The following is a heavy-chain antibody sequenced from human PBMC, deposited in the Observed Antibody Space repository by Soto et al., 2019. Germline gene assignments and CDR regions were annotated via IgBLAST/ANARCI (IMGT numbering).Heavy chain of an antibody. Sequence: VQLVQSGAEVKKPGASVKVSCKVSGYTFTSFDINWVRQATGQGLEWMGWMNPSTGATGYAEKFQGRVIMTRDTSISTAYMELSGLRSEDTAEYFCARASYGSGSYYLPDMDVWGQGTTVTVSS. J-gene: IGHJ6*02. D-gene: IGHD3-10*01. CDR2: MNPSTGAT. V-gene: IGHV1-8*01. CDR3: ARASYGSGSYYLPDMDV. CDR1: GYTFTSFD.